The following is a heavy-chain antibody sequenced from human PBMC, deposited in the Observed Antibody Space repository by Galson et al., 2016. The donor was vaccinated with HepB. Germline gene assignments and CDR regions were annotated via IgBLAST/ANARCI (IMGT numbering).Heavy chain of an antibody. J-gene: IGHJ4*02. V-gene: IGHV3-23*01. Sequence: SLRLSCAASEFTFSNYGMSWVRQAPGKGLDWVSSISGSGGSTYYADSVKGRFTISRDNSKNTLYLQMNSLRAEDTAIYYCARGGPHNNYFDYWGQGTLVTVSS. CDR1: EFTFSNYG. CDR2: ISGSGGST. D-gene: IGHD1-1*01. CDR3: ARGGPHNNYFDY.